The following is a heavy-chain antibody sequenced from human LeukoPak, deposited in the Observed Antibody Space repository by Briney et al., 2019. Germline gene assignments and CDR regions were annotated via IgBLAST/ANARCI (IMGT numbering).Heavy chain of an antibody. Sequence: SETLSLTCAVSGGSISSSNWWSWVRQPPGKGLEWIGEIYHSGSTNYNPSLKSRVTISVDKSKNQFSLKLSSVTAADTAVYYCAREALEYYYDSSGYVDYWGQGTLVTVSS. CDR1: GGSISSSNW. D-gene: IGHD3-22*01. CDR3: AREALEYYYDSSGYVDY. V-gene: IGHV4-4*02. CDR2: IYHSGST. J-gene: IGHJ4*02.